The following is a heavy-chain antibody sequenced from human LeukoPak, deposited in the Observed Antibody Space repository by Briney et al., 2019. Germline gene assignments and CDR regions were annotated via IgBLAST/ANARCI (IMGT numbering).Heavy chain of an antibody. J-gene: IGHJ4*02. CDR2: INPNSGGT. Sequence: SVKVSCKASGYIFTGYYMHRGPQAPGQGLEWRGWINPNSGGTNSAQKFQGRVTMTRDTSISTAYMELSRLTSDDTAVYYCARHPYSGSYHFDCWGQGTLVTVSS. CDR3: ARHPYSGSYHFDC. V-gene: IGHV1-2*02. CDR1: GYIFTGYY. D-gene: IGHD1-26*01.